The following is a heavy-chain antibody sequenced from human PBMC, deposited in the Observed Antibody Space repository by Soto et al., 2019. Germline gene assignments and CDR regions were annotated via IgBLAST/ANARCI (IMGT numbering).Heavy chain of an antibody. CDR2: IIPIFGTA. Sequence: QVQLVQSGAEVKKPGSSVKVSCKASGGTFSSYAISWVRQAPGQGLEWMGGIIPIFGTANYAQKFQGRVTITAAESTSTAYMELSSLRSEDTAVYYCARVRDIVVVPAARYYFDYWGQGTLVTVSS. D-gene: IGHD2-2*01. J-gene: IGHJ4*02. V-gene: IGHV1-69*01. CDR3: ARVRDIVVVPAARYYFDY. CDR1: GGTFSSYA.